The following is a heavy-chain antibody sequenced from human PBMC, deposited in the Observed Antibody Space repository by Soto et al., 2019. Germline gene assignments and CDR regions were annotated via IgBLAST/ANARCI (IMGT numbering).Heavy chain of an antibody. V-gene: IGHV3-74*01. CDR2: INSDGSGT. CDR3: ARDSSYALDV. D-gene: IGHD2-15*01. CDR1: DFTFSNSG. Sequence: PVGSLRLSCALSDFTFSNSGMHCVRQAPGKWLVWVSHINSDGSGTDYADSVKGRFTISRDNAKNTVYLQMNSLRAEDTATYYCARDSSYALDVWGQGSTVTVSS. J-gene: IGHJ6*02.